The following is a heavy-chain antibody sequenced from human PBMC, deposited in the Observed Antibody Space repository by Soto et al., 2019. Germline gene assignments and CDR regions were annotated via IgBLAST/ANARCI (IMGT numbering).Heavy chain of an antibody. CDR1: GGAFSSHV. CDR2: IIPIFGTT. V-gene: IGHV1-69*06. Sequence: QVQLVQSGAEMKKPGSSVKVSCQASGGAFSSHVISWVRQAPGQGLEWMGGIIPIFGTTNYAQKYQGRVTMTADTSTNTDYMELTSQRFDDTAVYYCARRGGEEWLLSNWFDAWGQGTLVTVSS. J-gene: IGHJ5*02. CDR3: ARRGGEEWLLSNWFDA. D-gene: IGHD3-3*01.